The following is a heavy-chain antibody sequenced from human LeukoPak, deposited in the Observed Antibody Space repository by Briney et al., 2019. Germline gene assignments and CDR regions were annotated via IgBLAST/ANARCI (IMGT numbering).Heavy chain of an antibody. CDR3: AREGTGIAAAGHFDY. V-gene: IGHV4-34*01. CDR2: ISPGEST. Sequence: SETLSLTCAVYGVSFSGNYWSWIRQPPGKGLEWIGEISPGESTNYNPSLKSRVTISLDTSKNQFSLKLSSVIAADTAVYYCAREGTGIAAAGHFDYWGQGTLVTVSS. CDR1: GVSFSGNY. D-gene: IGHD6-13*01. J-gene: IGHJ4*02.